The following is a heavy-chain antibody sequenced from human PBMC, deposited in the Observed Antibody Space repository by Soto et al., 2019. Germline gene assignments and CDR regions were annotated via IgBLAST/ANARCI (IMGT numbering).Heavy chain of an antibody. CDR2: VYYSGTT. V-gene: IGHV4-59*12. Sequence: SETLSLTCTVSGGSISGDYWSWIRQPPGKGLEWIGYVYYSGTTNYSPSLKSRVTISRDNSKNTLYLQMNSLRAEDTAVYYCARDGSGSTHQFDYWGQGTLVTVSS. D-gene: IGHD1-26*01. CDR3: ARDGSGSTHQFDY. J-gene: IGHJ4*02. CDR1: GGSISGDY.